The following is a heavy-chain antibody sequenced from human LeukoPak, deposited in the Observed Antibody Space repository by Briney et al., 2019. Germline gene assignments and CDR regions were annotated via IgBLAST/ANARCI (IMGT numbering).Heavy chain of an antibody. CDR2: IYYSGST. V-gene: IGHV4-59*01. CDR3: ARGADLEMATITDYYYMDV. CDR1: GGSISSYY. Sequence: SETLSLTCTVSGGSISSYYWNWIRQPPGKGLEWIGYIYYSGSTNYNPSLKSRVTMSVDTSKNQFSLKLSSVTAADTAVYYCARGADLEMATITDYYYMDVWGKGTTVTVSS. D-gene: IGHD5-24*01. J-gene: IGHJ6*03.